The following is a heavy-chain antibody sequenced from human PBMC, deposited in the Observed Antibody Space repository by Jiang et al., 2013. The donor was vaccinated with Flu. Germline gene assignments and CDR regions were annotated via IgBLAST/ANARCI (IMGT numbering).Heavy chain of an antibody. CDR3: AREGGQNWFDP. J-gene: IGHJ5*02. V-gene: IGHV1-2*04. Sequence: INPNSGGTNYAQKFQGWVTMTRDTSISTAYMELSRLRSDDTAVYYCAREGGQNWFDPWGQGTLVTVSS. D-gene: IGHD2-15*01. CDR2: INPNSGGT.